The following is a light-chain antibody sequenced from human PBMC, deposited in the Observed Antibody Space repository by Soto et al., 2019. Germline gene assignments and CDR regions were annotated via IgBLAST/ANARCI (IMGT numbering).Light chain of an antibody. J-gene: IGKJ1*01. V-gene: IGKV1-39*01. Sequence: DIQMTQSASSLSASVGDGVTITCRASQSISSYLNWYQQKPGKAPKLLIYAASSLQSGVPSRFSGSGSGTDFTLTISSLQPEHFATYYCQQSYSTTWTFGQGTKVDIK. CDR3: QQSYSTTWT. CDR2: AAS. CDR1: QSISSY.